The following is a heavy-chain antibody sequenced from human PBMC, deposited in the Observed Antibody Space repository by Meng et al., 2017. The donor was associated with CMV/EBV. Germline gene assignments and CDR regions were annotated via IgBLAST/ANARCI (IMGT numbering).Heavy chain of an antibody. CDR2: ISSSSYI. J-gene: IGHJ4*02. V-gene: IGHV3-21*01. Sequence: GESLKISCAASGFTFSSYSMNWVRQAPGKGLEWVSSISSSSYIYYADSVKGRFTISRGNAKNSLYLQMNSLRAEDTAVYYCARGPYCSSTSCTYYFDYWGQGTLVTVSS. CDR3: ARGPYCSSTSCTYYFDY. CDR1: GFTFSSYS. D-gene: IGHD2-2*01.